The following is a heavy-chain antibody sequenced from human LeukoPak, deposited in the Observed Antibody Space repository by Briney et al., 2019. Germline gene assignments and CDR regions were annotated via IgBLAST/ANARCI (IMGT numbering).Heavy chain of an antibody. J-gene: IGHJ4*02. V-gene: IGHV4-59*01. Sequence: PSETLSLTCTVSGDSINSYYWSWIRQPPGKGLEWIGYIYHSGSTNYNPSLKSRVTISIDTSRTQFSLKLSSVTAADTAVYYCARDIGYTFGYDYWGQGALVTVCS. CDR3: ARDIGYTFGYDY. CDR2: IYHSGST. CDR1: GDSINSYY. D-gene: IGHD5-12*01.